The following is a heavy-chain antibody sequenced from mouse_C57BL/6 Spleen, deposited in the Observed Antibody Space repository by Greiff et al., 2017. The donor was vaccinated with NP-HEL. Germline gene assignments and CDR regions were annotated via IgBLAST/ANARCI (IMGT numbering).Heavy chain of an antibody. CDR2: IDPEDGET. D-gene: IGHD1-1*01. V-gene: IGHV14-2*01. CDR1: GFNIKDYY. J-gene: IGHJ2*01. Sequence: DVKLVESGAELVKPGASVKLSCTASGFNIKDYYMHWVKQRPEQGLEWIGRIDPEDGETKYAPKFQGKATITADTSSNTAYLQLSSLTSEDTAVYYCAREDYYGSSSWYYFDYWGQGTTLTVSS. CDR3: AREDYYGSSSWYYFDY.